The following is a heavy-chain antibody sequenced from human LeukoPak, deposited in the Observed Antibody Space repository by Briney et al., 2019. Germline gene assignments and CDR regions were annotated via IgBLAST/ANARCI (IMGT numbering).Heavy chain of an antibody. CDR2: ISYDGSNK. CDR1: GXTFSSNG. Sequence: HPGRSLRLSCAASGXTFSSNGMHWVRQAPGKGLEWVAVISYDGSNKYYADSVKGRFTISRDNSKNTLYLQMNSLRAEDTAVYYCAKLTFIIVEGSYDVSDIWGQGTMVTVSS. J-gene: IGHJ3*02. V-gene: IGHV3-30*18. CDR3: AKLTFIIVEGSYDVSDI. D-gene: IGHD1-26*01.